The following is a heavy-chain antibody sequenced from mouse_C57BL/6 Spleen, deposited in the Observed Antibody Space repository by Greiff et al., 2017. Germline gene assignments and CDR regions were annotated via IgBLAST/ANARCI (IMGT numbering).Heavy chain of an antibody. CDR2: IYPRSGNT. CDR3: ARAERGDYFDY. Sequence: QVHVKQSGAELARPGASVKLSCKASGYTFTSYGISWVKQRTGQGLEWIGEIYPRSGNTYYNEKFKGKATLTADKSSSTAYMELRSLTSEDSAVYFCARAERGDYFDYWGQGTTLTVSS. V-gene: IGHV1-81*01. J-gene: IGHJ2*01. CDR1: GYTFTSYG.